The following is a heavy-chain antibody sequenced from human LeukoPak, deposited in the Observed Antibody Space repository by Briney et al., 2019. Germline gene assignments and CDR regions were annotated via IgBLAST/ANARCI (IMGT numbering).Heavy chain of an antibody. Sequence: RASVKVSCKASGGTFSSYAISWVRQAPGQGLEWMGGIIPIFGTANYAQKFQGRVTITADESTSTAYMELSSLRSEDTAVYYCARDCGGSCYYGVFYGMDVWGQGTTVTVSS. D-gene: IGHD2-15*01. CDR2: IIPIFGTA. CDR3: ARDCGGSCYYGVFYGMDV. CDR1: GGTFSSYA. J-gene: IGHJ6*02. V-gene: IGHV1-69*13.